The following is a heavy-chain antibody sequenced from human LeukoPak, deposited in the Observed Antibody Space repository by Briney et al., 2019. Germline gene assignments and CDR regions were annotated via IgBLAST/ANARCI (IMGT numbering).Heavy chain of an antibody. D-gene: IGHD4-23*01. CDR1: EFIFSSFG. CDR3: AKEVTPGALLYGPFDY. CDR2: ISASGGGT. Sequence: PGGSLRPSFAASEFIFSSFGMTWFAQAPGKGLEGASAISASGGGTYYADSVKGRFTISRDNSRNTLYLEMNSLRAEDTAIYYCAKEVTPGALLYGPFDYWGQGTLVTVSS. J-gene: IGHJ4*02. V-gene: IGHV3-23*01.